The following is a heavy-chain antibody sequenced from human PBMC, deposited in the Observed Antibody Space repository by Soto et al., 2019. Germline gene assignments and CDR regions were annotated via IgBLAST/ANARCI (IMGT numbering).Heavy chain of an antibody. CDR2: IIPIFGTA. CDR3: ATRRSSSAYYCGMDV. J-gene: IGHJ6*02. Sequence: QVQLVQSGAEVKKPGSSVKVSCKASGGTFSSYAISWVRQAPGQGLEWMGGIIPIFGTADYAQRFQGRVTITADESTSTAYMALTTLRSQDNAVYYSATRRSSSAYYCGMDVWGQGTTVTVSS. V-gene: IGHV1-69*12. D-gene: IGHD6-6*01. CDR1: GGTFSSYA.